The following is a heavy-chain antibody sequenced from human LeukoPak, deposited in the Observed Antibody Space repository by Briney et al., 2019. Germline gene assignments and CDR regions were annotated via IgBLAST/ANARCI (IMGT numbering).Heavy chain of an antibody. V-gene: IGHV1-2*02. CDR3: ATGTTGFFDY. CDR1: EYTFTGSY. D-gene: IGHD1-7*01. J-gene: IGHJ4*02. CDR2: INPNSGGT. Sequence: ASVKVSCKASEYTFTGSYMHWLRQAPGQGPEWMGWINPNSGGTNYAQKFQGRVTMTRDTSINTANMELNSLTSDDTAVYYCATGTTGFFDYWDQGTLVTVSS.